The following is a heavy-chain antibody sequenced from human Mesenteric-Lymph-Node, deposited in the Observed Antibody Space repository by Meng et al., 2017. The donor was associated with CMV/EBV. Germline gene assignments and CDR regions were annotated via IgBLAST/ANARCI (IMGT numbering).Heavy chain of an antibody. CDR3: TRGAGYVDYFDY. D-gene: IGHD5-12*01. V-gene: IGHV4-38-2*02. J-gene: IGHJ4*02. CDR1: GYSISSGYY. CDR2: IYESGST. Sequence: SETLSLTCTVSGYSISSGYYWGWIRQPPGKGLEWIGNIYESGSTYYNPSLKSRVTISVDTSKNQFSLKLSSVTAADTAVYYCTRGAGYVDYFDYWGQGTLVTVSS.